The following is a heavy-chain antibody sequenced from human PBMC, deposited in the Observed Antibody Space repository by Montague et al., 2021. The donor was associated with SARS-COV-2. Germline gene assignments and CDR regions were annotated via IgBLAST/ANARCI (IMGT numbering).Heavy chain of an antibody. V-gene: IGHV4-59*01. CDR3: VRGAIRGPYNWFDP. J-gene: IGHJ5*02. D-gene: IGHD3-3*01. CDR2: VYNSGTA. CDR1: RGSISTYY. Sequence: SETLSLTCTVSRGSISTYYWSWIRQPPGRGLEWIGYVYNSGTAIYNPSLHGRVTISVDTSKSQFSLQLSSVSAADTAIYYCVRGAIRGPYNWFDPWGQGTLAAVSS.